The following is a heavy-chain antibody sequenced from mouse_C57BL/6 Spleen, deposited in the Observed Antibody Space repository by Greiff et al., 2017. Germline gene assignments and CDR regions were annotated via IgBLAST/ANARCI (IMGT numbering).Heavy chain of an antibody. CDR2: INYDGSST. V-gene: IGHV5-16*01. Sequence: EVKLVESEGGLVQPGSSMKLSCTASGFTFSDYYMAWVRQVPEKGLEWVANINYDGSSTYYLDSLKSRFIISRDNAKNILYLQMSSLKSEDTATYYCASGPYFDYWGQGTTLTVSS. J-gene: IGHJ2*01. CDR3: ASGPYFDY. CDR1: GFTFSDYY.